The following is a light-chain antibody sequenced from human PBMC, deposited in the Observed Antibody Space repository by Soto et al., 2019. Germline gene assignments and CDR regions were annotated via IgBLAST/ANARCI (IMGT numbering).Light chain of an antibody. J-gene: IGKJ5*01. V-gene: IGKV3-15*01. Sequence: EIVLTQSPDALPLSPGARVSLSRRASQSVSIKLAWYQQKPGQAPRLIXYDTSTRATGIPARFSGSGSGTELTLTISSLQPEDFAVYYCQQYNNWPPITFGQGTRLEIK. CDR1: QSVSIK. CDR3: QQYNNWPPIT. CDR2: DTS.